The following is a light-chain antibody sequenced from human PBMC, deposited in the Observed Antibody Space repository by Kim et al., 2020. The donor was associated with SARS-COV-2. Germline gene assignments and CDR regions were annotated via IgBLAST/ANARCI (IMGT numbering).Light chain of an antibody. V-gene: IGLV2-14*03. J-gene: IGLJ3*02. CDR1: SSDVGAYDY. CDR3: SSYTSSSTWV. Sequence: GQSIPISCTGTSSDVGAYDYLSWYQQHPGKAPTLMIYDVSERPSGVSYRFSGSKSGNTASLTISGLRAEDEADYYCSSYTSSSTWVFGGGTKLTVL. CDR2: DVS.